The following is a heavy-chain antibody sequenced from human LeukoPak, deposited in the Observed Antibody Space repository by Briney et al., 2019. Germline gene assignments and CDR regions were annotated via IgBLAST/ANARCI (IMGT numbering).Heavy chain of an antibody. CDR3: ARSDTPWLVQTSAFDI. J-gene: IGHJ3*02. V-gene: IGHV1-69*06. D-gene: IGHD6-19*01. CDR1: GFTFSSYA. CDR2: IIPIFGTA. Sequence: GGSLRLSCAASGFTFSSYAISWVRQAPGQGLEWMGGIIPIFGTANYAQKFQGRVTITADKSTSTAYMELSSLRSEDTAVYYCARSDTPWLVQTSAFDIWGQGTMVTVSS.